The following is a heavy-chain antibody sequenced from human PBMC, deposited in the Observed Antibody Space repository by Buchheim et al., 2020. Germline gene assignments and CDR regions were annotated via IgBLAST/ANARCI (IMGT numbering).Heavy chain of an antibody. D-gene: IGHD5-18*01. CDR1: GVTFNNYA. J-gene: IGHJ4*02. CDR3: AKDQEADTAMVIAPIDY. Sequence: VQLVESGGGVVQPGRSLRLSCAASGVTFNNYAMSWVRQAPGKGLEWVSLIRGSRSSTYYADSVKGRFTISRDNSKNTLYLQMNSLRAEDTAVYYCAKDQEADTAMVIAPIDYWGQGTL. CDR2: IRGSRSST. V-gene: IGHV3-23*04.